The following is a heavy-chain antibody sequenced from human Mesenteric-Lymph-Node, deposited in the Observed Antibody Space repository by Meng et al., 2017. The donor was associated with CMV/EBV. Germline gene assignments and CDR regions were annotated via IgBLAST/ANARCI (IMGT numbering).Heavy chain of an antibody. CDR2: ISVGSNII. CDR1: GFTFNSHS. Sequence: GGSLRLSCVASGFTFNSHSMDWVRQAPGKGLEWISHISVGSNIIYYADSVRGRFTISRDNAKNSLYLQMSSLRVEDTAVYFCARQNYGIDIWGQGTTVTVSS. V-gene: IGHV3-48*04. J-gene: IGHJ6*02. CDR3: ARQNYGIDI.